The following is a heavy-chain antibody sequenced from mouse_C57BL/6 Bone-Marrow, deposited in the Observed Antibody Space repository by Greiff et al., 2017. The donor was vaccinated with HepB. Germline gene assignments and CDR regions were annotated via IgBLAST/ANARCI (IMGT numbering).Heavy chain of an antibody. J-gene: IGHJ1*03. Sequence: VQLQQSGPELVKPGASVKISCKASGYTFTDYYMNWVKQSHGKSLEWIGDINPNNGGTSYNQKFKGKATLTVDKSSSTAYMELRSLTSEDSAVYYCAPGDGYSWYFDVWGTGTTVTVSS. V-gene: IGHV1-26*01. CDR1: GYTFTDYY. CDR2: INPNNGGT. CDR3: APGDGYSWYFDV. D-gene: IGHD2-3*01.